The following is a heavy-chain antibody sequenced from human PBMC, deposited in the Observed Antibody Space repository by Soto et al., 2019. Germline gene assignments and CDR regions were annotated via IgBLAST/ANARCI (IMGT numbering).Heavy chain of an antibody. CDR3: ARDQGELMVFDAYYYYYGMDV. CDR1: GFTFSSYA. CDR2: ISYDGSNK. D-gene: IGHD2-8*01. V-gene: IGHV3-30-3*01. Sequence: GGSLRLSCAASGFTFSSYAMHWVRQAPGKGLEWVAVISYDGSNKYYADSVKGRFTISRDDSKNTLYLQMNSLRAEDTAVYYCARDQGELMVFDAYYYYYGMDVWGQGTTVTASS. J-gene: IGHJ6*02.